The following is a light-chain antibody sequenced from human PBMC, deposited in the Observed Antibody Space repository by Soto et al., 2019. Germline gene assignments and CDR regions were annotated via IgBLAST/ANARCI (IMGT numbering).Light chain of an antibody. CDR1: QSVSSNS. J-gene: IGKJ1*01. CDR2: DAS. CDR3: QQYGNSPQT. Sequence: EIVLTQSPGTLSLSPGERATLSCRAGQSVSSNSLAWYQQKPGQAPRLLIYDASIRATGIPDRFSGSGSGTDFSLPINRLEPEDFAVYYCQQYGNSPQTFGQGTKVEVK. V-gene: IGKV3-20*01.